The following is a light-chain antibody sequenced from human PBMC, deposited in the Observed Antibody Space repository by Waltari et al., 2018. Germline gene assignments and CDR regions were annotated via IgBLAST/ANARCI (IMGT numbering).Light chain of an antibody. V-gene: IGKV3-20*01. J-gene: IGKJ4*01. CDR1: QSVTSSS. Sequence: CRASQSVTSSSLTLYQQKLGQAPRLLIYGTSSRATGIPDRFSGSGSGTDFTLTISRLEPEDFAVYYCQQYDGEVVTFGGGTKVEI. CDR2: GTS. CDR3: QQYDGEVVT.